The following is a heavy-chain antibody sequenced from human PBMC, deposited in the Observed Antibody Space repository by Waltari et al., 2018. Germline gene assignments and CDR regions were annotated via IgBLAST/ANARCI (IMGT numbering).Heavy chain of an antibody. D-gene: IGHD2-15*01. CDR1: GFIFSYSN. Sequence: DVQLVESGGGLVKPGGSLSLSCAASGFIFSYSNINWVRQAPGKGLEWVSSITSSGDYIYYADSIQGRFTISRDNSKNSVDLQMSSLRAEDTAIYYCTRDTPDASAFDIWGQGTMVTVSS. V-gene: IGHV3-21*04. CDR2: ITSSGDYI. CDR3: TRDTPDASAFDI. J-gene: IGHJ3*02.